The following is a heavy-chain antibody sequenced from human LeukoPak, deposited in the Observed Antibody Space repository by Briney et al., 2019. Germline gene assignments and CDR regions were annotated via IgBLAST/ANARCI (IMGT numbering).Heavy chain of an antibody. CDR1: GGSISSSSYY. CDR2: IYYSGST. CDR3: ARQVSSGTDY. Sequence: SETLSLTCTVSGGSISSSSYYWGWIRQPPGKGLEWIGSIYYSGSTYYNPSLKSRVTVSVDTSKNQFSLKLSSVTAADTAVYYCARQVSSGTDYWGQGTLVTVSS. J-gene: IGHJ4*02. V-gene: IGHV4-39*01. D-gene: IGHD6-19*01.